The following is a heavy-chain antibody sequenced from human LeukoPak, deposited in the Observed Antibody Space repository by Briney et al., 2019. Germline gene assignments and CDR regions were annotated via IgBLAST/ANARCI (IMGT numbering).Heavy chain of an antibody. CDR1: GFTLSGYR. CDR3: AKSDWFDA. V-gene: IGHV3-74*01. J-gene: IGHJ5*02. Sequence: GRSLRLSCEASGFTLSGYRTHWVRHVPRKRLLWVARNKYDGSATTYADSVKGRFTISSDIAKNTLYLHMNSLRAEDTAVYYGAKSDWFDAWGQGTLVTVSS. CDR2: NKYDGSAT.